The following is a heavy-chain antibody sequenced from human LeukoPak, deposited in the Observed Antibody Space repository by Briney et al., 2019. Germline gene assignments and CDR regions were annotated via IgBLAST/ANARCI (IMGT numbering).Heavy chain of an antibody. J-gene: IGHJ5*02. CDR3: ASRAIGWYRDANRFDP. CDR1: GFSFSTYS. Sequence: PGGSLRLSFAASGFSFSTYSMNWVRQAPGKGLEWISYITDKSDTIYYADSVKGRFTISRDNAKNSLFLQMNSLRVEDTAAYYCASRAIGWYRDANRFDPWGQGTLVTVSS. V-gene: IGHV3-48*04. D-gene: IGHD6-19*01. CDR2: ITDKSDTI.